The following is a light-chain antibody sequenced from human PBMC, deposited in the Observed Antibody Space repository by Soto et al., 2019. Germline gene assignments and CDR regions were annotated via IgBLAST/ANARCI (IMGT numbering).Light chain of an antibody. V-gene: IGKV3-15*01. CDR2: GAS. CDR1: QSISSN. J-gene: IGKJ1*01. CDR3: QQYYNWPPWT. Sequence: EIVMTQSPATKSVSPGEVATLSCRASQSISSNLAWYQQKPGQGPRLLIYGASTRATGIPARFSGSGSGTDFTLTISSLLSEDFAIYYCQQYYNWPPWTFGQGTKVDI.